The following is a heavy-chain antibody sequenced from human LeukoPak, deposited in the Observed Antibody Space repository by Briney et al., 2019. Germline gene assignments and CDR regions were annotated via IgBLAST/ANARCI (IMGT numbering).Heavy chain of an antibody. CDR3: ARANYGGNSSFDY. J-gene: IGHJ4*02. V-gene: IGHV4-34*01. D-gene: IGHD4-23*01. CDR1: GGSFSGHY. Sequence: SETLSLTCAVYGGSFSGHYWSWIRQPPGKGLEWIGEINHSGSTHYNPSLKSRVTISVDTSNNQFSLKLSSVTAADTAVYYCARANYGGNSSFDYWGQGTLVTVSS. CDR2: INHSGST.